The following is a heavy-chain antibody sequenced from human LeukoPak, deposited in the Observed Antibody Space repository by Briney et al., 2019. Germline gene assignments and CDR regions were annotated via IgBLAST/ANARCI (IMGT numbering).Heavy chain of an antibody. Sequence: ASVKVSCKASGYTFTGYYMHWVRQAPGQGLEWMGWINPNSGGTNYAQKFQGRVTMTRDTSISTAYMELSRLRSDDTAVYYCARGLWSFRGNAFDTWGQGTMVTVSS. CDR1: GYTFTGYY. D-gene: IGHD4/OR15-4a*01. V-gene: IGHV1-2*02. CDR3: ARGLWSFRGNAFDT. J-gene: IGHJ3*02. CDR2: INPNSGGT.